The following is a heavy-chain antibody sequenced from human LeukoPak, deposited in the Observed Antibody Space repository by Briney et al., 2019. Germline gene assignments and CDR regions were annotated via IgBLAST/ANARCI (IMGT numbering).Heavy chain of an antibody. V-gene: IGHV1-46*01. Sequence: ASVKVPCKASGYTFTSYYMHWVRQAPGQGLEWMGIINPSGGSTSYAQKFQGRVTMTRDMSTSTVYMELSSLRSEDTPVYYCAGEMAVAGLDYCGQGTLITVSS. CDR3: AGEMAVAGLDY. D-gene: IGHD6-19*01. CDR1: GYTFTSYY. J-gene: IGHJ4*02. CDR2: INPSGGST.